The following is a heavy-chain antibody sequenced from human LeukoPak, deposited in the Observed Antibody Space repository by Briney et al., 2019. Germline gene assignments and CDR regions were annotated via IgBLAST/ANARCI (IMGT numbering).Heavy chain of an antibody. CDR2: IIPIFGTA. CDR3: ARRRDYYYDSSGYSDAFDI. V-gene: IGHV1-69*06. CDR1: GYTFNAYY. Sequence: ASVKVSCKTSGYTFNAYYMHWVRQAPGQGLEWMGGIIPIFGTANYAQKFQGRVTITADKSTSTAYMELSSLRSEDTAVYYCARRRDYYYDSSGYSDAFDIWGQGTMVTVSS. D-gene: IGHD3-22*01. J-gene: IGHJ3*02.